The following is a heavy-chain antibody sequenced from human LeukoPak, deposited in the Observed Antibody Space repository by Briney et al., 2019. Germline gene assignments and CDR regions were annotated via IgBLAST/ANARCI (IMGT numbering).Heavy chain of an antibody. J-gene: IGHJ2*01. Sequence: SETLSLTCTVSGGSISSSSYYWGWVRQPPGKGLEWIGSIYYSGSTYYNPSLKSRVTISVDTSKNQFSLKLSSVTAADTAVYYCARDFLPPHYTATIRPDWYFDLWGRGTLVTVSS. CDR2: IYYSGST. D-gene: IGHD5-12*01. CDR1: GGSISSSSYY. V-gene: IGHV4-39*07. CDR3: ARDFLPPHYTATIRPDWYFDL.